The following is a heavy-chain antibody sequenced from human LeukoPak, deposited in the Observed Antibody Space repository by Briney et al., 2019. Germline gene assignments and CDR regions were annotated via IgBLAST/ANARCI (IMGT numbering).Heavy chain of an antibody. V-gene: IGHV1-2*02. D-gene: IGHD5-18*01. CDR2: INPNSGGT. Sequence: GASVKVSCKASGYTFTGYYMHWVRQAPGQGLEWMGWINPNSGGTNYAQKFQGRVTMTRETSISTAYKELSRLRSDDTAVYYCARAAGYSYGLTDFDYWGQGTLVTVSS. J-gene: IGHJ4*02. CDR3: ARAAGYSYGLTDFDY. CDR1: GYTFTGYY.